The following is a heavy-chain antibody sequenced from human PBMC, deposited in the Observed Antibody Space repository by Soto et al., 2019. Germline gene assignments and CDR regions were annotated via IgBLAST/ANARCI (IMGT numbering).Heavy chain of an antibody. Sequence: PSETLSLPCSFSGAALNSGNYYWSWIRQVPGKGLEWIGHIYVTGAVDYNPSLRDRITISQDTSERQFSLNLRLVTAADTAVYYCARLRIATNNYKWFDPWGQGTLVTVSS. J-gene: IGHJ5*02. V-gene: IGHV4-31*03. CDR1: GAALNSGNYY. CDR3: ARLRIATNNYKWFDP. D-gene: IGHD2-21*01. CDR2: IYVTGAV.